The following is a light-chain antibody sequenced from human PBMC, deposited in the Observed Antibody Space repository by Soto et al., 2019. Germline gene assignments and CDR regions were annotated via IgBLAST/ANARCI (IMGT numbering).Light chain of an antibody. CDR1: NIGGKS. CDR2: YDS. V-gene: IGLV3-21*04. CDR3: QVWDSSNDHYV. J-gene: IGLJ1*01. Sequence: SYELTQPPSVSVAPGKTATIACGGNNIGGKSVHWYQQKPGQAPVLVIYYDSDRPSGIPDRFSASNSGNTATLTISWVEAGDEADYYCQVWDSSNDHYVFGSGTKLTVL.